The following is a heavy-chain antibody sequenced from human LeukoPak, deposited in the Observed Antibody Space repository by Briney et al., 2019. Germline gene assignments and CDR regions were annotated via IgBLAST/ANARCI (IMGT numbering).Heavy chain of an antibody. CDR1: RVTVTSNY. V-gene: IGHV3-53*01. CDR3: ARGWLDS. Sequence: PRGSLRLSCAPSRVTVTSNYMSCVRQAPGKGLEWVSIIYSGGTTYYADSVKGRFTISRDNSMKTLFLQMNSLRAEDTAVYYCARGWLDSWGQGTLVTVSS. J-gene: IGHJ4*02. D-gene: IGHD2-15*01. CDR2: IYSGGTT.